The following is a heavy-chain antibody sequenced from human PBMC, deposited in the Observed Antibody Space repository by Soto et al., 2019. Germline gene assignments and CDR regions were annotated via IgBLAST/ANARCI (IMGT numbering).Heavy chain of an antibody. CDR2: ISYDGSNK. J-gene: IGHJ4*02. D-gene: IGHD1-26*01. CDR1: GFTFSSYG. CDR3: AKDRRVGVGRLGYFDY. Sequence: QVQLVESGGGVVQPGRSLRLSCAASGFTFSSYGMHWVRQAPGKGLEWVAVISYDGSNKYYADSVKGRFTISRDNSKNTLYLQMNSLRAEDTAVYYCAKDRRVGVGRLGYFDYWGQGTLVTVSS. V-gene: IGHV3-30*18.